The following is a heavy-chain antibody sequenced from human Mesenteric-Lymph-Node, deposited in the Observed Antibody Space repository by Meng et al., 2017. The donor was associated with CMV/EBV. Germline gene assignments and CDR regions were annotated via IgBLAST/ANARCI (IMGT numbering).Heavy chain of an antibody. D-gene: IGHD6-13*01. CDR3: ARGDEAAAPYYYYYYYGMDV. J-gene: IGHJ6*02. CDR2: ISSTRGFI. V-gene: IGHV3-21*01. CDR1: GFTFSSDT. Sequence: GGSLRLSCAASGFTFSSDTMNWVRQPPGKGLEWVSCISSTRGFIYYADSVKGLFTISRDRAKNSLYLQMNSLRAEDTAVYYCARGDEAAAPYYYYYYYGMDVWGQGTTVTVSS.